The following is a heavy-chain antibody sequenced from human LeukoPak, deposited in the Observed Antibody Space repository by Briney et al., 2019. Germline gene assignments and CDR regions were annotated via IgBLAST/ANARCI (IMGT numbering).Heavy chain of an antibody. V-gene: IGHV3-30*02. J-gene: IGHJ6*03. D-gene: IGHD6-13*01. CDR2: MRYDGSNR. Sequence: GGSLRLSCAASGITLSSYGMHWVRQAPGKGLEWVAFMRYDGSNRYYTDSVKARFTISRDNAKNSLYLQMNSLRAEDTAVYYCARGSRAAAGPLDVYYYYYMDVWGKGTTVTISS. CDR3: ARGSRAAAGPLDVYYYYYMDV. CDR1: GITLSSYG.